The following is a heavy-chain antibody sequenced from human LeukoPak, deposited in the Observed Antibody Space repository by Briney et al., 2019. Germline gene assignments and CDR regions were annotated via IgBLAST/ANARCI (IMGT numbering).Heavy chain of an antibody. D-gene: IGHD3-3*01. J-gene: IGHJ4*02. CDR3: AREEITIFGVVNY. CDR1: GGTFSSYA. Sequence: SVKVSCKASGGTFSSYAISWVRQAPGQGLEWMGRIIPILDIANYAQKFQGRVTITADKSTSTAYMELSSLRSEDTAVYYCAREEITIFGVVNYWGQGTLVTVSS. CDR2: IIPILDIA. V-gene: IGHV1-69*04.